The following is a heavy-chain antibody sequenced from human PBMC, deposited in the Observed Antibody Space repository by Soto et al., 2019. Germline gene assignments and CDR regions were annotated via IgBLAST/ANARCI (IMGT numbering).Heavy chain of an antibody. D-gene: IGHD2-2*01. V-gene: IGHV1-18*01. J-gene: IGHJ3*02. CDR1: GYTFTSYG. Sequence: ASVKVSCKASGYTFTSYGISWVRQAPGQGLEWMGWTSAYNGNTNYAQKLQGRVTMTTDTSTSTAYMELRSLRSDDTAVYYCARDIVVVPAARQADAFDIWGQGTMVTVSS. CDR3: ARDIVVVPAARQADAFDI. CDR2: TSAYNGNT.